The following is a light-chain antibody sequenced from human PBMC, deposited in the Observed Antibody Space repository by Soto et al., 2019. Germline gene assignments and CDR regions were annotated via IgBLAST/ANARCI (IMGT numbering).Light chain of an antibody. CDR2: DGT. CDR3: QQYESHSET. CDR1: QSIGSW. V-gene: IGKV1-5*01. J-gene: IGKJ1*01. Sequence: IQMTQSPSTLAWSLGDRVTITCWASQSIGSWLAWHQQKPGKAPKLLIYDGTYLESGVPSRFSGSGSGTEFTLTISSLQPDDSATYYCQQYESHSETFGQGTKVDIK.